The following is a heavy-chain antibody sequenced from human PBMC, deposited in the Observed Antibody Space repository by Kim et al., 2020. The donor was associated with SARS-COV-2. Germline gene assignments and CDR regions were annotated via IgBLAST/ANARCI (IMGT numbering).Heavy chain of an antibody. D-gene: IGHD3-10*01. CDR2: IYYSGST. CDR1: GGSISSYY. CDR3: ARDGGRYYYGSGSYTFFDY. V-gene: IGHV4-59*01. Sequence: SETLSLTCTVSGGSISSYYWSWIRQPPGKGLEWIGYIYYSGSTNYNPSLKSRVTISVDTSKNQFSLKLSSVTAADTAVYYCARDGGRYYYGSGSYTFFDYWGQGTLVTVSS. J-gene: IGHJ4*02.